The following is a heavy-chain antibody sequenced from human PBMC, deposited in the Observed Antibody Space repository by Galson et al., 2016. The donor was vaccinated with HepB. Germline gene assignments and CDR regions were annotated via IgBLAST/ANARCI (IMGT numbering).Heavy chain of an antibody. CDR1: GGSINSTGYY. CDR3: ARSRWENLDL. Sequence: ETLSLTCTVSGGSINSTGYYWGWIRQPPGKGLEWIASLYYSGRIYYNPSLKSRVTMSADTSKNHFPLRVSSVTAADTAVYYCARSRWENLDLWGQGTLVTVSS. CDR2: LYYSGRI. J-gene: IGHJ5*02. D-gene: IGHD1-26*01. V-gene: IGHV4-39*02.